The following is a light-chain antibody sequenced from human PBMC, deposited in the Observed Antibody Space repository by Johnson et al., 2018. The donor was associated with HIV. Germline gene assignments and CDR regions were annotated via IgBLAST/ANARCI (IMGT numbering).Light chain of an antibody. CDR1: SSNIGKNY. Sequence: QSVLTQPPSVSAAPGQKVTISCSGSSSNIGKNYVSWYQQFPGTAPKLLIYENNKRPSGIPDRFSGSKSGTSATLGITGLQTGDEADYYCGTWDSSLSAHYVFGTGTKITVL. V-gene: IGLV1-51*02. J-gene: IGLJ1*01. CDR2: ENN. CDR3: GTWDSSLSAHYV.